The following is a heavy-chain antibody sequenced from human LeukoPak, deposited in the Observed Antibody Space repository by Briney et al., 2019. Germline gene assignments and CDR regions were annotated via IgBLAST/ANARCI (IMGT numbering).Heavy chain of an antibody. V-gene: IGHV3-30*04. J-gene: IGHJ3*02. CDR2: ISYDGSNK. CDR3: AKDIVATIDGDAFDI. Sequence: GGSLRLSCAASGFTFSSYAMHWVRQAPGKGLEWVAVISYDGSNKYYADSVKGRFTISRDKSKNTLYLQMNSLRAEDTAVSYCAKDIVATIDGDAFDIWGQGAMVTVSS. CDR1: GFTFSSYA. D-gene: IGHD5-12*01.